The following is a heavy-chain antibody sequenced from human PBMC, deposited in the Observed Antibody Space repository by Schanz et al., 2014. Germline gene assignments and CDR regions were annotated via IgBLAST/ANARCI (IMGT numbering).Heavy chain of an antibody. J-gene: IGHJ5*02. Sequence: VQLLESGGGLVQPGGSLRLSCTASGFPFSDYFMAWIRQPPGRGLEWVSYIGNGGVTIYYADSVKGRFTISRDNAKNSLFLQMNSLRAEDTAVYYCARAGYDADNWFDPWGQGTLVTVSS. D-gene: IGHD2-2*01. CDR2: IGNGGVTI. V-gene: IGHV3-11*04. CDR1: GFPFSDYF. CDR3: ARAGYDADNWFDP.